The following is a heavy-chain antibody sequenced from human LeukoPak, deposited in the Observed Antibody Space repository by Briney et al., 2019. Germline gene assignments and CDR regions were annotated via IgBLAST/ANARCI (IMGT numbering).Heavy chain of an antibody. CDR3: ARGMYYYYYFMDV. J-gene: IGHJ6*03. CDR1: GFTFSSYS. V-gene: IGHV3-74*01. CDR2: SNSDGSSR. Sequence: GGSLRLSCAASGFTFSSYSMNWVRQAPGKGLVWVSRSNSDGSSRSYADSVKGRFTISRDNAKNTLYLQMNSLRAEDTAVYYCARGMYYYYYFMDVWGKGTTVTVSS.